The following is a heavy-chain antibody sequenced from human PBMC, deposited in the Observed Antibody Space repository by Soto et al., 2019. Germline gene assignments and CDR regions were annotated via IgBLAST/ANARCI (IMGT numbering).Heavy chain of an antibody. Sequence: EVQLVESGGGLVQPGGSLRLSCAASGFTFNSYNMNWVRQAPGKGLEWVSYIDASSSTIYYADSVKGRFTISRDNAKNSLYLQMNSLRAEDTAVYYCARKVGPYYYYYMDVWGKGTTVTVSS. CDR3: ARKVGPYYYYYMDV. J-gene: IGHJ6*03. V-gene: IGHV3-48*01. D-gene: IGHD2-15*01. CDR2: IDASSSTI. CDR1: GFTFNSYN.